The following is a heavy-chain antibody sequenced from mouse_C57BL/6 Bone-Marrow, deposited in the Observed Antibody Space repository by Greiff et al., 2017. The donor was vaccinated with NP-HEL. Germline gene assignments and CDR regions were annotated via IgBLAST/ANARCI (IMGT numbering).Heavy chain of an antibody. CDR2: INYDGSST. D-gene: IGHD1-1*01. CDR1: GFTFSDYY. CDR3: ARVDYYGSSPYYYAMDY. J-gene: IGHJ4*01. Sequence: EVKLMESEGGLVQPGSSMKLSCTASGFTFSDYYMAWVRQVPEKGLEWVATINYDGSSTYYLDSLKSRFIISRDNAKNILYLQMSSLKSEDTATYYCARVDYYGSSPYYYAMDYWGQGTSVTVSS. V-gene: IGHV5-16*01.